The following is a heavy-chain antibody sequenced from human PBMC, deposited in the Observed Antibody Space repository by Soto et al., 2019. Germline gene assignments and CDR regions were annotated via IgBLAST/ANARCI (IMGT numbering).Heavy chain of an antibody. Sequence: GGSLRLSCAASGFTFSSYAMHWVRQAPGKGLEWVAVISYDGSNKYYADSVKGRFTISRDNSKNTLYLQMNSLRAEDTAVYYCARGSGSSAPRGWFDPWGQGTLVTVSS. V-gene: IGHV3-30-3*01. CDR3: ARGSGSSAPRGWFDP. CDR1: GFTFSSYA. D-gene: IGHD2-2*01. J-gene: IGHJ5*02. CDR2: ISYDGSNK.